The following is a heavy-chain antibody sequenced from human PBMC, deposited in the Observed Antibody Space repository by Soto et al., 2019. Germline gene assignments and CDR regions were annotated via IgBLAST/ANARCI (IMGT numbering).Heavy chain of an antibody. CDR3: ARGDYYDSSGPFSDAFDI. V-gene: IGHV3-30*03. J-gene: IGHJ3*02. Sequence: GGSLRLSCAASGFNFSSHGLHWVRQAPGKGLEWVAVISYDGSHKLSTESVKGRFTISRDNSKNTLSLQMNSLRAEDTAVYYCARGDYYDSSGPFSDAFDIWGRGTMVTVSS. CDR2: ISYDGSHK. CDR1: GFNFSSHG. D-gene: IGHD3-22*01.